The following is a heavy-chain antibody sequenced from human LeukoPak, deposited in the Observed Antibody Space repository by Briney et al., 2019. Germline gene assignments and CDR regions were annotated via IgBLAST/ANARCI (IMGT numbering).Heavy chain of an antibody. CDR3: ARVVGSWPNRTYYYYYYMDA. V-gene: IGHV4-34*01. Sequence: SETLSLTCAVYGGSFSGYYWSWIRQPPGKGLEWIGEINHSGSTNYNPSLKSRVTISVDTSKNQFSLKLSSVTAADTAVYYCARVVGSWPNRTYYYYYYMDAWGKGTTVTVSS. CDR2: INHSGST. CDR1: GGSFSGYY. D-gene: IGHD6-13*01. J-gene: IGHJ6*03.